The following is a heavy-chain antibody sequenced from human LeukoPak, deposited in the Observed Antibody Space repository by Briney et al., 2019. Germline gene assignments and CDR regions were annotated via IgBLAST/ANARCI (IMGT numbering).Heavy chain of an antibody. Sequence: ASVKVSCKASGYTFTGYYMHWMRQAPGQGLEWMGWINPNSGGTNYAQKFQGRVTMTRDTSISTAYMELSRLRSDDTAVYYCASQDEAAAGAEYWGQGTLVTVSS. V-gene: IGHV1-2*02. D-gene: IGHD6-13*01. CDR3: ASQDEAAAGAEY. J-gene: IGHJ4*02. CDR2: INPNSGGT. CDR1: GYTFTGYY.